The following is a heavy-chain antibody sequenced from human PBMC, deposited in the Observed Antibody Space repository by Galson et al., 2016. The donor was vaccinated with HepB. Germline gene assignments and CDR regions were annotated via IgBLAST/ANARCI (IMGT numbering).Heavy chain of an antibody. Sequence: ATLSLTCTVSGGSISHYYWNWIRQSPGKGPEGIGFIFYSGSTGYNPSLRSRVTISVDTSKNQFSLKLSSVTAADTAVYYCARDNWSVLRAFDFWGQGTMVAVSS. V-gene: IGHV4-59*01. CDR3: ARDNWSVLRAFDF. CDR1: GGSISHYY. CDR2: IFYSGST. J-gene: IGHJ3*01. D-gene: IGHD3-3*01.